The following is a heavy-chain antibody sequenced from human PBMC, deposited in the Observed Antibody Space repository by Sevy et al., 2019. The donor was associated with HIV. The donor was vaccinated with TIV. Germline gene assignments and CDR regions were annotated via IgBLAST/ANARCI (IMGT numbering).Heavy chain of an antibody. CDR2: INQGGSQE. Sequence: GGALRLSCAASGLTFSSYWMTWVRQAPGKGLQWVANINQGGSQEYYVDSVKGRFTISRDNAKNSLYLQINSLRAEDTAVYYCATILPAGVPAEYFQHWGQGTLVTVSS. V-gene: IGHV3-7*01. D-gene: IGHD2-2*01. CDR3: ATILPAGVPAEYFQH. CDR1: GLTFSSYW. J-gene: IGHJ1*01.